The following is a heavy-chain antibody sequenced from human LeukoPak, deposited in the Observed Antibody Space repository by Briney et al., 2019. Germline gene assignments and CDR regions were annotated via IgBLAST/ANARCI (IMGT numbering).Heavy chain of an antibody. CDR2: IYTSGST. D-gene: IGHD3-22*01. V-gene: IGHV4-61*02. CDR1: GNSISSGDNY. Sequence: SQTLSLTCTVSGNSISSGDNYWSWIRQPAGKGLEWIGRIYTSGSTNYNPSLKSRVTISVDTSQNQFSLKLSSVTAADTAVYYCATPDSSGYYYLYWGQGTLVTVSS. J-gene: IGHJ4*02. CDR3: ATPDSSGYYYLY.